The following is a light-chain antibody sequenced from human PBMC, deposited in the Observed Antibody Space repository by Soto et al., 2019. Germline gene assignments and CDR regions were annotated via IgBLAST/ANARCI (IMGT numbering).Light chain of an antibody. CDR2: EVS. CDR3: SSYTSTSTLV. CDR1: SSDVGGYNY. Sequence: QSALTQPASVSGSPGQSITMSFTGTSSDVGGYNYISWYQQHPGKAPKLMIYEVSNRPSGVSNRFSGSKSGNTASLTISGLQAEDEADYYCSSYTSTSTLVFGGGTKVTVL. V-gene: IGLV2-14*01. J-gene: IGLJ2*01.